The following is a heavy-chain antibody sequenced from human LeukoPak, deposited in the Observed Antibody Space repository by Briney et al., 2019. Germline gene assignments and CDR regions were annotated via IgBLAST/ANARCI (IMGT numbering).Heavy chain of an antibody. CDR2: IYHSGST. CDR3: ARAPNYDFWSGYLDY. V-gene: IGHV4-38-2*02. CDR1: GYSIRSGDY. J-gene: IGHJ4*02. D-gene: IGHD3-3*01. Sequence: SETLSLTCTVSGYSIRSGDYWGWIRPPPGKGLEWIGNIYHSGSTYYNPSLKSRVIISVDTSKNHFSLKLSSVTAADTAVYCCARAPNYDFWSGYLDYWGQGTLVTVSS.